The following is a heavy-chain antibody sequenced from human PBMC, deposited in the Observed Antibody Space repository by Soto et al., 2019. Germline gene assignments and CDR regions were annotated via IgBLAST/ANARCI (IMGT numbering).Heavy chain of an antibody. D-gene: IGHD4-17*01. CDR2: IYYSGST. V-gene: IGHV4-31*03. Sequence: SETLSLPCTGSGGSPSRGAYLWSWIRQHPGKGLEWIGYIYYSGSTYYNPSLESRVTLSVDTSRKQFSLKVSSVTAADTAMYYCARRYGGTPDYWGEGTLVTVSS. J-gene: IGHJ4*02. CDR3: ARRYGGTPDY. CDR1: GGSPSRGAYL.